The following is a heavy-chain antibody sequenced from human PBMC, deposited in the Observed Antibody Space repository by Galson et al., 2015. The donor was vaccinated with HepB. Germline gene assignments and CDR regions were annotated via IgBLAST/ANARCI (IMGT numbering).Heavy chain of an antibody. CDR3: AKTVDYFDL. V-gene: IGHV3-9*01. CDR1: GFTFDDYA. J-gene: IGHJ2*01. Sequence: SLRLSCAASGFTFDDYAMHWVRQAPGKGLEWVSGISWNSGSIGYADSVKGRFTISRDIAKNSLYLQMNSLRSEDTALYYCAKTVDYFDLWGRGTLVTVSS. CDR2: ISWNSGSI.